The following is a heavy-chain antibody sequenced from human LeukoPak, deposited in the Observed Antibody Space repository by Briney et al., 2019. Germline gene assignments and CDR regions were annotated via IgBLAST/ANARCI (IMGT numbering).Heavy chain of an antibody. CDR2: ISYSGT. CDR1: GGSIRGGAYY. CDR3: AKGAAFSSWLKLDK. J-gene: IGHJ4*02. V-gene: IGHV4-31*03. D-gene: IGHD6-13*01. Sequence: SETLSLTCTVSGGSIRGGAYYWSWIRQHPGKGLEWVGYISYSGTYYNPSLTGRLSISPDRSGTQFSLQLTSVTAADTAVYYCAKGAAFSSWLKLDKWGRGILVTVSS.